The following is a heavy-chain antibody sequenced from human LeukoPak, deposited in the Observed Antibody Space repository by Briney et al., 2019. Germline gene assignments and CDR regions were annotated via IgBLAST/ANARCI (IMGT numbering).Heavy chain of an antibody. V-gene: IGHV7-4-1*02. D-gene: IGHD6-13*01. Sequence: ASVKVSCKAPGYTFTSYAMNWVRQAPGQGLEWMGWINTNTGNPTYAQGFTGRFVFSLDTSVSTAYLQISSLKAEDTAVYYCARSSSSWYMRPPFDYWGQGPLVTVS. CDR2: INTNTGNP. J-gene: IGHJ4*02. CDR3: ARSSSSWYMRPPFDY. CDR1: GYTFTSYA.